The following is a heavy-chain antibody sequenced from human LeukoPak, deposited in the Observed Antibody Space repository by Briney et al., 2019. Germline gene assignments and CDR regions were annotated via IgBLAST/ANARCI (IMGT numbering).Heavy chain of an antibody. Sequence: GGSLRLSCAASGLTFSTYSMNWVRQAPGKGLEWVSSISSSSSSIYYADSVKGRFTISRDNAKDSLHLQMNSLRAEDTAVYYCVRQYCSSTSCSVSDYWGQGTPVTVSS. D-gene: IGHD2-2*01. CDR3: VRQYCSSTSCSVSDY. J-gene: IGHJ4*02. CDR1: GLTFSTYS. V-gene: IGHV3-21*01. CDR2: ISSSSSSI.